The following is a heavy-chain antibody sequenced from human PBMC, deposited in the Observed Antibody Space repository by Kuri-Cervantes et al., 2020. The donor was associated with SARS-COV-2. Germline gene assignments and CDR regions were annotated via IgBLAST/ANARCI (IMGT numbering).Heavy chain of an antibody. D-gene: IGHD2-8*01. CDR1: GFTFSTYG. J-gene: IGHJ6*02. Sequence: GESLKISCAASGFTFSTYGMHWVRQAPGKGLEWVALISYDGTNKFYADSVKCRFTISRDNSRNTLYLQMNSLRAEDTAVFYCARPDCTINGVCFMDVWGQGTTVTVSS. V-gene: IGHV3-30*03. CDR3: ARPDCTINGVCFMDV. CDR2: ISYDGTNK.